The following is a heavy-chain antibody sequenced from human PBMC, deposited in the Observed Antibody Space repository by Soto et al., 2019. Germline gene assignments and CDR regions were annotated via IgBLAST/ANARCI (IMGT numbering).Heavy chain of an antibody. Sequence: QVPLVQSGAEVKKPGASVKVSCKASGYTFTSYGISWVRQAPGQGLEWMGWISAYNGNTNYAQKLQGRVTMTTDTATSTAYMELRSLRADDTAVYYCARDHSVRIVGATYYCDCWGQGTLVTVSS. D-gene: IGHD1-26*01. CDR2: ISAYNGNT. CDR3: ARDHSVRIVGATYYCDC. J-gene: IGHJ4*02. CDR1: GYTFTSYG. V-gene: IGHV1-18*01.